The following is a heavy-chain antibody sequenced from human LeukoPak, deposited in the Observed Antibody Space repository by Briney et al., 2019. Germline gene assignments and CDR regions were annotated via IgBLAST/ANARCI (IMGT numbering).Heavy chain of an antibody. CDR1: GFTFSSYS. J-gene: IGHJ4*02. Sequence: GGSLRLSCAASGFTFSSYSMHWVRQAPGKGLEWVAFIRYDGSNKYYADSVKGRFTISRDNSKNTLYLQMNSLRAEDTAVYYCAKDKIGYCSSTSCYTKSGFDYWGQGTLVTVSS. D-gene: IGHD2-2*02. CDR3: AKDKIGYCSSTSCYTKSGFDY. CDR2: IRYDGSNK. V-gene: IGHV3-30*02.